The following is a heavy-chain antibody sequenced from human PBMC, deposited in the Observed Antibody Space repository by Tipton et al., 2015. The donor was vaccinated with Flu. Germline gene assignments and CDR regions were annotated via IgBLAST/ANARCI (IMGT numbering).Heavy chain of an antibody. Sequence: QLVQSGAEAKKPGASVRISCTASGYTFTNYNMHWVRQAPGQGPEWMGIIYPAGGGTTYAQTFQGRVTLTRDKSTSTVYMELSSLRSEDTAFYYCARDRGFGAYTFDYWGQGTLVTVAS. J-gene: IGHJ4*02. D-gene: IGHD3-10*01. V-gene: IGHV1-46*01. CDR3: ARDRGFGAYTFDY. CDR2: IYPAGGGT. CDR1: GYTFTNYN.